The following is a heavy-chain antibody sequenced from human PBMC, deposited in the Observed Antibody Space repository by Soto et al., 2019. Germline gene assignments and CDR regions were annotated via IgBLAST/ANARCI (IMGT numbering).Heavy chain of an antibody. J-gene: IGHJ5*02. CDR3: AVSRQLVPVFRWFDP. D-gene: IGHD6-13*01. V-gene: IGHV3-23*01. CDR2: ISGSGGST. CDR1: GFTFSSYA. Sequence: HPGGSLRLSXAASGFTFSSYAMSWVRQAPGKGLEWVSAISGSGGSTYYADSVKGRFTISRDNSKNTLYLQMNSLRAEDTAVYYCAVSRQLVPVFRWFDPWGQGTLVTVSS.